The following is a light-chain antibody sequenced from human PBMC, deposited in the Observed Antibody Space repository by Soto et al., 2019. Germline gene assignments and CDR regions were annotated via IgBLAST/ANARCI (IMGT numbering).Light chain of an antibody. V-gene: IGKV1-5*01. CDR2: DVS. CDR3: HQYNTYWP. J-gene: IGKJ1*01. CDR1: QTISNW. Sequence: DIQMSQSPATLSASVGDRVTITCRASQTISNWLAWYQQKPGTAPKLLIYDVSSLESGVPSRFSGSRSETEFTLTISSLQPDDFATYYCHQYNTYWPFGQGTKVAIK.